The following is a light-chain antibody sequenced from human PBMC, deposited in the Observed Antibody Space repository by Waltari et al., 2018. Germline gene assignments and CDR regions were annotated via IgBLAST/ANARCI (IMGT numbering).Light chain of an antibody. CDR3: QQRSIWPRT. CDR1: QSLSIR. CDR2: DAS. V-gene: IGKV3-11*01. J-gene: IGKJ1*01. Sequence: EMVLTQSPVTLSLSPGERATLSCRASQSLSIRLAWYQQKPGQAPRLLIYDASNRATGIPARFSGSGSGTDFTLTISSLEPEDFAVYYCQQRSIWPRTFGQGTKVEVK.